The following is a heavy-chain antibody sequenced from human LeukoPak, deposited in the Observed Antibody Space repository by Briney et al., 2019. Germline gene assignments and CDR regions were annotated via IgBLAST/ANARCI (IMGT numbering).Heavy chain of an antibody. CDR2: MNPNSGNT. CDR1: GYTFTIYN. CDR3: ARADGSSSISYYHMDV. V-gene: IGHV1-8*03. J-gene: IGHJ6*03. Sequence: GASVKVSCKASGYTFTIYNINWVRRATGQGLEWMGWMNPNSGNTGYAQKFQGRVTITRNTSISTTYMELSSLRSEDTAVYYCARADGSSSISYYHMDVWGKGTTVIVSS. D-gene: IGHD6-6*01.